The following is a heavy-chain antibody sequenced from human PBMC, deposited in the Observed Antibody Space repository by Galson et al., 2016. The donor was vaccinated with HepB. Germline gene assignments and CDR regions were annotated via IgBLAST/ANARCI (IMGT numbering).Heavy chain of an antibody. CDR1: GFIFSSYA. V-gene: IGHV3-30*04. CDR2: VSYDGTYK. Sequence: SLRLSCAASGFIFSSYALHWVRQAPGKGLEWVAVVSYDGTYKHFADAVKGRFTISRDNSQKTLYLQMNSLRAEDTAVYYCATELVVMAARNYYYGMDVRGKGTTVTVSS. CDR3: ATELVVMAARNYYYGMDV. J-gene: IGHJ6*04. D-gene: IGHD2-15*01.